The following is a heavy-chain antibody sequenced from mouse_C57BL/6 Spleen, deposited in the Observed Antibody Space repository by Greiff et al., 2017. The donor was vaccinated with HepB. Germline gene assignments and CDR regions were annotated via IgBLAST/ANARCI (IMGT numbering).Heavy chain of an antibody. CDR3: TRVCYDLYAMDY. CDR2: INPNNGGT. D-gene: IGHD2-12*01. V-gene: IGHV1-18*01. J-gene: IGHJ4*01. Sequence: VQLKESGPELVKPGASVKIPCKASGYTFTDYKMDWVKQSHGKSLEWIGDINPNNGGTIYNQKFKGKATLTVDKSSSTAYMELRSLTSEDTAVYYCTRVCYDLYAMDYWGQGTSVTVSS. CDR1: GYTFTDYK.